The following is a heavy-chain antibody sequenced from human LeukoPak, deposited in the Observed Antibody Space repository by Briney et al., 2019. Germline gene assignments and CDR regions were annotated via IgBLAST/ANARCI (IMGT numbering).Heavy chain of an antibody. Sequence: PGGSLRLSCAASGFTFSSCGMHWVRQAPGKGLEWVAVISYDGSNKYYADSVKGRFTISRDNSKNTLYLQMNSLRAEDTAVYYCAKDGGTVRSDAFDIWGQGTMVTVSS. J-gene: IGHJ3*02. CDR2: ISYDGSNK. CDR1: GFTFSSCG. CDR3: AKDGGTVRSDAFDI. D-gene: IGHD2-15*01. V-gene: IGHV3-30*18.